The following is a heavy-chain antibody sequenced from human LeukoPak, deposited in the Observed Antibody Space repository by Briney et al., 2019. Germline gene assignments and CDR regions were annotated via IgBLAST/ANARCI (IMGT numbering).Heavy chain of an antibody. CDR2: LSGSGDNT. Sequence: GGSLRLSCAASGFTFSSYAMSWVRQAPGKGLEWVSSLSGSGDNTYYADSVKGRFTISRDNSKNTLYLQMNSLRVEDTAVYYCAKGLTVTTRGDALDIWGQGTMVTVSS. D-gene: IGHD4-17*01. CDR3: AKGLTVTTRGDALDI. V-gene: IGHV3-23*01. CDR1: GFTFSSYA. J-gene: IGHJ3*02.